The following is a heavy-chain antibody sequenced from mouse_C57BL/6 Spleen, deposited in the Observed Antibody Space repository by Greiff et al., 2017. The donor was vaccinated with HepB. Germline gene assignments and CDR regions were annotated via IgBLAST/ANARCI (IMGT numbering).Heavy chain of an antibody. Sequence: QVQLQQPGAELVKPGASVKVSCKASGYTFTSYWMHWVKQRPGQGLEWIGRIHPSDSDTNYNQKFKGKATLTVDKSSSTAYMQLSSLTSEDSAVYYCAMGDGYSYFAWFAYWGQGTLVTVSA. CDR3: AMGDGYSYFAWFAY. V-gene: IGHV1-74*01. D-gene: IGHD2-3*01. CDR1: GYTFTSYW. CDR2: IHPSDSDT. J-gene: IGHJ3*01.